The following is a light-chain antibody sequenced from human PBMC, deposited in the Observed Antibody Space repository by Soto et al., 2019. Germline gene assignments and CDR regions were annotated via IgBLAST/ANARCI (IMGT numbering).Light chain of an antibody. V-gene: IGKV4-1*01. CDR1: QTVFYSSNNKNY. CDR2: WAS. CDR3: QQYYSTPLT. J-gene: IGKJ4*01. Sequence: DIVMTQSPDSLAVSLGERATINCKSSQTVFYSSNNKNYLAWYQQKPGQPPKLLIYWASTRQSGVPDRFSGSGSGTDFTLTISSLQTEDVAVYYCQQYYSTPLTFGGGTKVELK.